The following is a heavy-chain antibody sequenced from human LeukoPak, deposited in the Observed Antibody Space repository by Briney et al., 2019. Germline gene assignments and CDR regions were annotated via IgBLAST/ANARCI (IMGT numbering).Heavy chain of an antibody. CDR2: IYYSGST. J-gene: IGHJ4*02. D-gene: IGHD6-19*01. Sequence: SETLSLTCAVYGGSFSGYYWSWIRQPPGKGLEWIGYIYYSGSTNYNPSLKSRVTISVDTSKNQFSLKLSSVTAADTAVYYCARDCGSGCYDYWGQGTLVTVSS. CDR3: ARDCGSGCYDY. V-gene: IGHV4-59*01. CDR1: GGSFSGYY.